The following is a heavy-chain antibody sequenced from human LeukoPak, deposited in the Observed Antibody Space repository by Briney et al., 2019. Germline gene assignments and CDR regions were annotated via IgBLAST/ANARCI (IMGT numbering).Heavy chain of an antibody. CDR1: GASVSGSAYY. CDR3: AKSGGYGLIDY. Sequence: SSETLSLTCTISGASVSGSAYYWGWIRRPPGKGLEWIGSIYSSGSTYYNASLQSRVTISIETSKNQISLRLNSVTAADTAIYYCAKSGGYGLIDYWGQGTLVTVSS. J-gene: IGHJ4*02. V-gene: IGHV4-39*01. D-gene: IGHD1-26*01. CDR2: IYSSGST.